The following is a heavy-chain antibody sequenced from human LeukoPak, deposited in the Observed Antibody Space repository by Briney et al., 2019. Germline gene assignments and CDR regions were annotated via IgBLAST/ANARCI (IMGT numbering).Heavy chain of an antibody. CDR1: GGSISSSSYY. CDR3: ARDHSSYSSSSGGHWFDP. CDR2: IYYSGST. J-gene: IGHJ5*02. Sequence: SETLSLTCTVSGGSISSSSYYWGWIRQPPGKGLEWIGSIYYSGSTYCNPSLKSRVTISVDTSKNQFSLKLSSVTAADTAVYYCARDHSSYSSSSGGHWFDPWGQGTLVTVSS. D-gene: IGHD6-6*01. V-gene: IGHV4-39*07.